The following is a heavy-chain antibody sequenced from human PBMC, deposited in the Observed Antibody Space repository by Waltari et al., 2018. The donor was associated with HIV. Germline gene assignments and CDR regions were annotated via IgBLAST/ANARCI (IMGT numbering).Heavy chain of an antibody. Sequence: EVQLLESGGGLVQPGGSLRLSCAASGFTFSSYAMSWVRPAPGKGLEWVSAISGSGGGTYYADSVKGRFTISRDNSKNTLYLQMNSLRAEDTAVYYCAKGPHIVVNGSFDYWGQGTLVTVSS. J-gene: IGHJ4*02. CDR3: AKGPHIVVNGSFDY. CDR1: GFTFSSYA. D-gene: IGHD2-21*01. V-gene: IGHV3-23*01. CDR2: ISGSGGGT.